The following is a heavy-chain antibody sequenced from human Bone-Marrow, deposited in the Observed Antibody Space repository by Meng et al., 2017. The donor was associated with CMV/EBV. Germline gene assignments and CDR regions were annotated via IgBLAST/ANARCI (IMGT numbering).Heavy chain of an antibody. J-gene: IGHJ6*02. CDR3: ARELSWFGEFGLDV. D-gene: IGHD3-10*01. Sequence: GSLRLSCTVSGGSISSYYRTWIRQPPGKGLEWIGNIYYSGSTNYNSSLKSRVTISVDTSKNQFSLQLSSVTAADTAVYYCARELSWFGEFGLDVWGQGTTVTVSS. V-gene: IGHV4-59*01. CDR2: IYYSGST. CDR1: GGSISSYY.